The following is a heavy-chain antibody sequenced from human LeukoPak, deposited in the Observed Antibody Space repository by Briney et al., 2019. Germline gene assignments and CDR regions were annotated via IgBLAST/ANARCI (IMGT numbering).Heavy chain of an antibody. CDR1: GYTFTSYG. D-gene: IGHD3-16*02. CDR3: ARGPRLTFGGVIAMDLIPRIQPQDYFDY. V-gene: IGHV1-18*04. Sequence: GASVKVSCKASGYTFTSYGISWVRQAPGQGLEWMGWISAYNGNTNYAQELQGRVTMTTDTPTSTAYMELRSLRSDDTAVYYCARGPRLTFGGVIAMDLIPRIQPQDYFDYWGQGTLVTVSS. CDR2: ISAYNGNT. J-gene: IGHJ4*02.